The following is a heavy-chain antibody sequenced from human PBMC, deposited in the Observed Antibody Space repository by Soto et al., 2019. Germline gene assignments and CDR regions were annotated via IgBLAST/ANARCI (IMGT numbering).Heavy chain of an antibody. CDR3: GQWELRGMDV. V-gene: IGHV3-23*01. CDR1: GFTFSSYA. D-gene: IGHD1-26*01. J-gene: IGHJ6*02. Sequence: GGPLGLSCEASGFTFSSYAMSWVRQAPGKGLEWVSTITSGGSTYFADSVKGRCTISRDNSKNTLYLQMNSLRAEDTAVYYCGQWELRGMDVWGQGTTVTAP. CDR2: ITSGGST.